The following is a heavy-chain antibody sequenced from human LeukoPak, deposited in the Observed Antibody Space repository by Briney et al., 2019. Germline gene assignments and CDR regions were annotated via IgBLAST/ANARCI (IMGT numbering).Heavy chain of an antibody. CDR1: RYTFTSYD. CDR3: ARRNYGDSRRWVDP. D-gene: IGHD4-17*01. Sequence: ASVKVSCKAFRYTFTSYDIFWVRQATGRGLEWMGWMNPNSGNTGYAQKFQGRVTMTRNTSISTAYMELSSLRSEDTAVYYCARRNYGDSRRWVDPWGQGTLVTVSS. CDR2: MNPNSGNT. J-gene: IGHJ5*02. V-gene: IGHV1-8*01.